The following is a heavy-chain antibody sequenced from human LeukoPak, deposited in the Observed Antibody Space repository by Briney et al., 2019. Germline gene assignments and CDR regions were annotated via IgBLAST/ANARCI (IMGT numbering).Heavy chain of an antibody. CDR1: GFTCSSYS. D-gene: IGHD3-22*01. CDR2: ISSSSRYI. J-gene: IGHJ4*02. V-gene: IGHV3-21*01. CDR3: ARDPYYYDSSGYGNPDY. Sequence: GGSLRLSCAASGFTCSSYSMNWVRQAPGKGLEWVSSISSSSRYIYYADSVKGRFTISRDNAKNSLYLQMNSLRAEDTAVYYCARDPYYYDSSGYGNPDYWGQGTLVTVSS.